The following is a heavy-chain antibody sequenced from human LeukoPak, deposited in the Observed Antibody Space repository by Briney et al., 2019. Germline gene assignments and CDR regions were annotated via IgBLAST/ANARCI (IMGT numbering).Heavy chain of an antibody. V-gene: IGHV4-59*08. D-gene: IGHD3-22*01. CDR3: ARRMYYYDSSGYGGYWLDP. J-gene: IGHJ5*02. Sequence: PSETLSLTCTVSGGSISSYYWSWIRQPPGKGLEWVGYIYYSGSTNYNPSLKSRATISVDTSKNQFSLKLSSVTAADTAVYYCARRMYYYDSSGYGGYWLDPWGQGTLVTVSS. CDR2: IYYSGST. CDR1: GGSISSYY.